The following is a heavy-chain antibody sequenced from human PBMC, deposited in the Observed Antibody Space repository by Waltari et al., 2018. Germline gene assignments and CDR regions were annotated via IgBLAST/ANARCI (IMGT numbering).Heavy chain of an antibody. Sequence: QVQLVQSGAEVKKPGASVKVSCKASGYTFTSYDINWVRQATGQGLEWMGWMNPNRSNTGYAQKFQGRVTMTRNTSISTAYMELSSLRSEDTAVYYCARGMTYYYGSGSYLTGSWGQGTLVTVSS. CDR1: GYTFTSYD. CDR2: MNPNRSNT. D-gene: IGHD3-10*01. V-gene: IGHV1-8*01. CDR3: ARGMTYYYGSGSYLTGS. J-gene: IGHJ4*02.